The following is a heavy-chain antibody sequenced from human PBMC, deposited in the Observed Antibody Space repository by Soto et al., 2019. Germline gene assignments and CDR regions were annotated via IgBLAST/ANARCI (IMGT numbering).Heavy chain of an antibody. J-gene: IGHJ2*01. D-gene: IGHD3-16*02. CDR3: ASQIYDYVWGSFRYNWYFDL. Sequence: EVQLVESGGGLVQPGGSLRLSCAASGFTFSSYWMSWVRQAPGKGLEWVANIKQDGSEKYYVDSVKGRFTISRDNAKNSLYLQMNSMRAEDTAVYYCASQIYDYVWGSFRYNWYFDLWGRGTLVTVSS. CDR1: GFTFSSYW. CDR2: IKQDGSEK. V-gene: IGHV3-7*05.